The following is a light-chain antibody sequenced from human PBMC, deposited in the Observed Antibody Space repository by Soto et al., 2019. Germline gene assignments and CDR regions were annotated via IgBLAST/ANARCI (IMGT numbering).Light chain of an antibody. CDR2: GAS. J-gene: IGKJ2*01. CDR1: QSVSSN. V-gene: IGKV3-15*01. Sequence: EIVMTQSPATLSVSPGERATLSCWASQSVSSNLAWYQQKPGQTPRLLIYGASTRATGIPARFSGSGSGTEFTLTISSLQSEDFAIYYCQHYNNWPRTFGQGTKLEIK. CDR3: QHYNNWPRT.